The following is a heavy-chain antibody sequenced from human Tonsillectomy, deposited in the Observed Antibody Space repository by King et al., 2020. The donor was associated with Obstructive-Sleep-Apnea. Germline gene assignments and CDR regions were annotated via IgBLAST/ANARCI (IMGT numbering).Heavy chain of an antibody. CDR3: AREGQDGSYLFDY. CDR2: IKQDGSEK. J-gene: IGHJ4*02. Sequence: VQLVESGGGLVQPGGSLRLSCAASGFTFSSYWMSWVRQAPGKGLEWVANIKQDGSEKYYVDSVKGRFTISRDNAKNSLYLQMNSLRAEDTAVYYCAREGQDGSYLFDYWGQGTLVTVSS. V-gene: IGHV3-7*03. D-gene: IGHD1-26*01. CDR1: GFTFSSYW.